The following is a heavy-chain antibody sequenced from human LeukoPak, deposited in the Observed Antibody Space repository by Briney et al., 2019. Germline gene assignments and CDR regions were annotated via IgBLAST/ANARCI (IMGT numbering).Heavy chain of an antibody. CDR2: IYYSGST. V-gene: IGHV4-59*08. D-gene: IGHD5-24*01. CDR3: ARHHKGDGYYFDY. Sequence: SETLSLTCTVSGGSISGHYWSWIRQPPGKGLEWIGYIYYSGSTNYNPSLKSRVTISVDTSKNQFSLKLSSVTAADTAVYYCARHHKGDGYYFDYWGQGTLVTVSS. CDR1: GGSISGHY. J-gene: IGHJ4*02.